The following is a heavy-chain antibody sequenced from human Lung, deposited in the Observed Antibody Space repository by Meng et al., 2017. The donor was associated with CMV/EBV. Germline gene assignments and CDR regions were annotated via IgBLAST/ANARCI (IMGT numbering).Heavy chain of an antibody. J-gene: IGHJ4*02. Sequence: QLQEAGPGLVKPSGTLSLTCAVSGGSISISTWWSWVRQPPGKGLEWIGEIYHSGGTNYNPSLRGRVTISLDKSKNQFSLTLRSVTAADTAVYYCARDPYATGWAGWGRGTLVTVSS. CDR2: IYHSGGT. CDR3: ARDPYATGWAG. V-gene: IGHV4-4*02. CDR1: GGSISISTW. D-gene: IGHD6-19*01.